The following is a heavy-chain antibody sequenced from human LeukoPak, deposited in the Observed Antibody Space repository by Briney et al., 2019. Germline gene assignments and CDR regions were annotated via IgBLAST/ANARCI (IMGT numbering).Heavy chain of an antibody. CDR3: ARGPSGYHNT. D-gene: IGHD5-12*01. V-gene: IGHV3-74*03. Sequence: GGSLRLSCAGSGFNFTGYWMHWVRQAPGKGLEWISRLYSDGRSLTYADSVMGRFTISRDNAKNTLYLQMNSLRAEDTAVYYCARGPSGYHNTGGQGTLVTVSS. CDR1: GFNFTGYW. J-gene: IGHJ4*02. CDR2: LYSDGRSL.